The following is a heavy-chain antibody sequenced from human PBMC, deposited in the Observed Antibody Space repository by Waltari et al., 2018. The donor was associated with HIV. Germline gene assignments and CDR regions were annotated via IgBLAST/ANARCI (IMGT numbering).Heavy chain of an antibody. J-gene: IGHJ5*02. CDR1: GGSISSGGYY. D-gene: IGHD2-15*01. CDR2: IYYSGST. V-gene: IGHV4-31*03. CDR3: ARGYCSGGSCYATWFDP. Sequence: QVQLQESGPGLVKPSQTLSLTCTVSGGSISSGGYYWRWLCPPPGKGLEWIGYIYYSGSTYYNPSLKSRVTISVDTSKNQFSLKLSSVTAADTAVYYCARGYCSGGSCYATWFDPWGQGTLVTVSS.